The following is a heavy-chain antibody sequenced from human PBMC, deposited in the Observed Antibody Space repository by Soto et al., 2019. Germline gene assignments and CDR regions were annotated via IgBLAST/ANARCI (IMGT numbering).Heavy chain of an antibody. V-gene: IGHV3-43*01. J-gene: IGHJ4*02. D-gene: IGHD2-21*01. CDR1: GFNFNRFT. CDR3: AKERDCGGVCFYFDF. Sequence: EVQLVESGGRVVPPGGSLRISCAASGFNFNRFTMHWVRQTPERGLEWVSYIRGDGTDIRYADSVRGRFSISRDNTKNSLYLQMYSLTSEDTALYYCAKERDCGGVCFYFDFWGRGALVTVSS. CDR2: IRGDGTDI.